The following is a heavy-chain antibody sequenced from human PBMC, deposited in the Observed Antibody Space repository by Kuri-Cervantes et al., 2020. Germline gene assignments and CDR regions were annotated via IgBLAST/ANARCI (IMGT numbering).Heavy chain of an antibody. J-gene: IGHJ6*02. Sequence: LSLTCAASGFTFSSYAMHWVRQAPGKGLEWVAVISYDGSNKYYADSVKGRFTISRDNSKNTLYLQMNSLRAEDTAVYYCAKDGYSSNDWWPYYYYYGMDVWGQGTTVTVSS. V-gene: IGHV3-30*04. D-gene: IGHD5-18*01. CDR1: GFTFSSYA. CDR2: ISYDGSNK. CDR3: AKDGYSSNDWWPYYYYYGMDV.